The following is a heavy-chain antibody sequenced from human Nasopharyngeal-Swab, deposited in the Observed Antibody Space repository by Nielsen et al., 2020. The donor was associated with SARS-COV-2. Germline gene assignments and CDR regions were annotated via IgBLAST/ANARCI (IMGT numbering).Heavy chain of an antibody. J-gene: IGHJ6*02. V-gene: IGHV4-61*02. CDR3: ARINKDIVVVPAAIGVTIDYYYYGMDV. Sequence: SETLSLTCTVSGGSISSGSYYWSWIRQPAGKGLEWIGRIYTSGSTTYNPSLKSRVTISVDTSKNQFSLKLSSVTAADTAVYYCARINKDIVVVPAAIGVTIDYYYYGMDVWGQGTTVTASS. D-gene: IGHD2-2*01. CDR2: IYTSGST. CDR1: GGSISSGSYY.